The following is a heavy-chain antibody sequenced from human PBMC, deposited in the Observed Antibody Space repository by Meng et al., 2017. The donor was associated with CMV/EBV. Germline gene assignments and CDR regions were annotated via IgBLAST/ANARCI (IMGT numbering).Heavy chain of an antibody. V-gene: IGHV3-21*01. J-gene: IGHJ6*02. CDR3: ARDSKGWLVVRDYYYGMDV. Sequence: GGSLRLSCTASGFTFGDYAMSWVRQAPGKGLEWVSSISSSSSYIYYADSVKGRFTISRDNAKNSLYLQMNSLRAEDTALYYCARDSKGWLVVRDYYYGMDVWGQGTTVTVSS. CDR1: GFTFGDYA. D-gene: IGHD2-21*01. CDR2: ISSSSSYI.